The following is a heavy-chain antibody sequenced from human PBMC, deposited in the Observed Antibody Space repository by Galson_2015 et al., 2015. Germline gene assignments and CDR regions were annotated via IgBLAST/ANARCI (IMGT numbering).Heavy chain of an antibody. CDR3: AREDEGIVVVGSNMDY. CDR1: GFAFSNHA. D-gene: IGHD2-21*01. CDR2: ISDNGIST. Sequence: SLRLSCAASGFAFSNHAVNWVRQAPGKGLEWVSVISDNGISTHYADFVKGRFTISRDNSKNTLYLEMSSLRAEDTAIYYCAREDEGIVVVGSNMDYWGQGILVTVSS. J-gene: IGHJ4*02. V-gene: IGHV3-23*01.